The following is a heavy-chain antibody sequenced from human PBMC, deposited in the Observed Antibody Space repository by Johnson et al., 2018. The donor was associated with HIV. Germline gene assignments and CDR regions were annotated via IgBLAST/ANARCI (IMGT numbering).Heavy chain of an antibody. J-gene: IGHJ3*02. Sequence: VQLVESGGGLVQPGGSLRLSCAASGFTVSSTYMSWVRQAPGKGLEWVSIIYSDGATYYADSIKGRFTISRDNSKNILYLQMNSLRAEATAVYYCARDGNAGYCTNGVCYSDAFDIWGQGEMVTVSS. CDR3: ARDGNAGYCTNGVCYSDAFDI. CDR1: GFTVSSTY. CDR2: IYSDGAT. D-gene: IGHD2-8*01. V-gene: IGHV3-66*01.